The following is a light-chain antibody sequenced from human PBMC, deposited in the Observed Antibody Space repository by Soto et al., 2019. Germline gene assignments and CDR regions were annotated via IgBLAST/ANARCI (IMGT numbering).Light chain of an antibody. CDR3: QQYNSYPYT. J-gene: IGKJ2*01. CDR1: QTISSW. CDR2: KAS. V-gene: IGKV1-5*03. Sequence: DIHMTQSPSTLSGSVVDRVTITCRASQTISSWLAWYQQKPGKAPKLLIYKASNLGSGVPSRFSGSGSGTEFTLTISSLQPDDFATYYCQQYNSYPYTFGQGTKVDIK.